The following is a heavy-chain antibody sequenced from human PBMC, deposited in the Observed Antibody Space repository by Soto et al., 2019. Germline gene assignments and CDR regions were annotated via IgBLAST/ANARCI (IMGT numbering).Heavy chain of an antibody. CDR1: GFTFGDYG. J-gene: IGHJ6*02. V-gene: IGHV3-9*01. CDR2: ISWKSASI. D-gene: IGHD2-15*01. CDR3: ATSRGGTANGLNV. Sequence: EVQLVESGGDLVQPGRSLRLSCAASGFTFGDYGMHWVRQVPGKGLEWVSGISWKSASIGYADSVKGRFTISRDNAKNLLYLQMNSLSAEDTALYHCATSRGGTANGLNVWGQGTTVTVSS.